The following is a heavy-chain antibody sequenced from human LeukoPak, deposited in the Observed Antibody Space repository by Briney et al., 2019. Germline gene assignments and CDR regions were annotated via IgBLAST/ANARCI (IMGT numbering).Heavy chain of an antibody. D-gene: IGHD3-22*01. CDR2: INHSGST. J-gene: IGHJ3*02. Sequence: SETLSLTCAVYGGSFSGYYWRWIRQPPGKGLEWVGEINHSGSTNYNPSLKSRVTISVDTSKNQFSLKLSSVTAADTAVYYCARDRRDRPRAFEIWGQGTMVTVSS. V-gene: IGHV4-34*01. CDR3: ARDRRDRPRAFEI. CDR1: GGSFSGYY.